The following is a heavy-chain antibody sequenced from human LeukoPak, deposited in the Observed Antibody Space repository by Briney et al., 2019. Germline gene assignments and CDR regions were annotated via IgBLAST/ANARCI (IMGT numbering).Heavy chain of an antibody. V-gene: IGHV4-39*01. J-gene: IGHJ4*02. CDR3: ASRSSWYGGAWFDY. CDR2: IYYSGST. CDR1: GGSISSSSYY. D-gene: IGHD6-13*01. Sequence: SETLSLTCTVSGGSISSSSYYWGWIRQPPGKGLEWIGSIYYSGSTYYNPSLKSRVTISVDTSKNQFSLKLSSVTAADTAVYYCASRSSWYGGAWFDYWGQGTLVTVSS.